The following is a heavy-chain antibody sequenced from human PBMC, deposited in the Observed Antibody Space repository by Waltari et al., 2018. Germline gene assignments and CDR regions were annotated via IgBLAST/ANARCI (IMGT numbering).Heavy chain of an antibody. J-gene: IGHJ5*02. CDR2: MNVYNGNP. CDR1: GYNFRAYA. CDR3: ARDYFDTSTKFDP. V-gene: IGHV7-4-1*02. Sequence: QVQLVQSGSELKNPGASVNISCKASGYNFRAYAMNWLRQAPGQGPEWMGWMNVYNGNPSYAQGFTGRFVFSLDTSVNTAYLQISSLKVEDTAVYYCARDYFDTSTKFDPWGQGTQVIVSS. D-gene: IGHD3-22*01.